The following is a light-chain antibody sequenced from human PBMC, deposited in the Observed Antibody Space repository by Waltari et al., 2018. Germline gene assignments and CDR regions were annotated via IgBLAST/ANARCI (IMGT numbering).Light chain of an antibody. CDR3: MQALQTPLT. J-gene: IGKJ4*01. Sequence: DIVMTQSPLSLPVTPGEPASISCRSSQSLLHSNGYYYLHWYLQKPGQSPQLLIHLGSNRASGVPDRFSGSGSGTDFTLKISRVEAEDVGVYCCMQALQTPLTFSGGTKVEIK. CDR2: LGS. V-gene: IGKV2-28*01. CDR1: QSLLHSNGYYY.